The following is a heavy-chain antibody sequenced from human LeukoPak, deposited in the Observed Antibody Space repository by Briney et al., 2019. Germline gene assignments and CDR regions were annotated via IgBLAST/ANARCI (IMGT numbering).Heavy chain of an antibody. J-gene: IGHJ6*02. CDR3: ASQRLRRGIYYYYGMDV. CDR1: GGSISIYY. Sequence: SETLSLTCTVSGGSISIYYWSWIRQPPGKGLEWIGYIYNSGSTNYNPSLKSRVTTSVDTSKNQFSLKLSSVTAADTAVYYCASQRLRRGIYYYYGMDVWGQGTTVTVSS. V-gene: IGHV4-59*12. D-gene: IGHD4-17*01. CDR2: IYNSGST.